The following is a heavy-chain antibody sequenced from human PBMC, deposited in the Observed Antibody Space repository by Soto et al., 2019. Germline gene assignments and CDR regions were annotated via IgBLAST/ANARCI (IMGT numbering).Heavy chain of an antibody. CDR3: ATAHNSGWYFFDY. CDR2: IIPLFGKA. CDR1: GVSFSTLG. D-gene: IGHD6-19*01. J-gene: IGHJ4*02. Sequence: GASVKVSCKASGVSFSTLGINWVRQAPGQGLEWMGGIIPLFGKARYAETSQGRVTITADTSTGTAYMEVSSLRSDDTAVFYCATAHNSGWYFFDYWGPGTLVTVSS. V-gene: IGHV1-69*06.